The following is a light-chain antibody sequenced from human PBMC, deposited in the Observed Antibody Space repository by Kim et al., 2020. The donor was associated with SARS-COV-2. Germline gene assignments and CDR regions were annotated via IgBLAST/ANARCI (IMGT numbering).Light chain of an antibody. CDR3: QQYGPSLWT. Sequence: SPGKRITLTCRARHSISSHSLAWYQQKPGQAPRLRIYGASSRATGIPDRFSVSGSGTDFTLTISRLKPEDFAVYYCQQYGPSLWTFGQGTKVDIK. J-gene: IGKJ1*01. V-gene: IGKV3-20*01. CDR1: HSISSHS. CDR2: GAS.